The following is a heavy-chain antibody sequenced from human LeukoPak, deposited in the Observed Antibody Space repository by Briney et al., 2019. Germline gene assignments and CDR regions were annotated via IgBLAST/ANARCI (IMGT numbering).Heavy chain of an antibody. J-gene: IGHJ5*02. CDR1: GGTFSSYA. D-gene: IGHD3-3*01. V-gene: IGHV1-2*02. CDR2: INPNSGGT. CDR3: ARGYYDFWSGTGWFDP. Sequence: GASVKVSCKASGGTFSSYAISWVRQAPGQGLEWMGWINPNSGGTNYAQKFQGRVTMTRDTSISTAYMELSRLRSDDTAVYYCARGYYDFWSGTGWFDPWGQGTLVTVSS.